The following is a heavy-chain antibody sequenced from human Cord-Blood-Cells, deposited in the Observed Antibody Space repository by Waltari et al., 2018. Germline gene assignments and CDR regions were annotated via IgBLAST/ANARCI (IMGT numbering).Heavy chain of an antibody. D-gene: IGHD5-18*01. CDR3: ARGYSYGYRDY. Sequence: QVQLQQWGAGLLKPSETLSLTCAVYGGSFSGYYWSWIRQSPGKGLEWIGEINPSGSTNYNPSLKSRVTISVDTSKNQFSLKLSSVTAADTAVYYCARGYSYGYRDYWGQGTLVTVSS. CDR1: GGSFSGYY. CDR2: INPSGST. J-gene: IGHJ4*02. V-gene: IGHV4-34*01.